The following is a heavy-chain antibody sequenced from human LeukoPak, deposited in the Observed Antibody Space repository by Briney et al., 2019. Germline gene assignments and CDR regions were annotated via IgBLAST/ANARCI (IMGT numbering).Heavy chain of an antibody. V-gene: IGHV3-15*05. CDR3: TTGIDYGGGY. J-gene: IGHJ4*02. D-gene: IGHD3-16*01. CDR1: GFTFSSYW. Sequence: GGSLRLSCAASGFTFSSYWMNWARQAPGKGLEWVGRIKNKDEGEKTDYAAPVKGRFTISRDDSKAILFLQMNSLKMEDTAIYYCTTGIDYGGGYWGQGTLVSVSS. CDR2: IKNKDEGEKT.